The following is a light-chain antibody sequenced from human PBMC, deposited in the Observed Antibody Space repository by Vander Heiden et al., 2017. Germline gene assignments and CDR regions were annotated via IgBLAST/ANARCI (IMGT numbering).Light chain of an antibody. CDR3: QQLNSSPLT. CDR1: QGISSY. CDR2: AAS. V-gene: IGKV1-9*01. J-gene: IGKJ5*01. Sequence: DIQVTPSPSFLSASVGDRVTITCRASQGISSYLAWYQQKPGKAPKLLIYAASTLQSGVPSRFSGSGSGTEFTLTISSLQPEDFATYYCQQLNSSPLTFGQGTRLEIK.